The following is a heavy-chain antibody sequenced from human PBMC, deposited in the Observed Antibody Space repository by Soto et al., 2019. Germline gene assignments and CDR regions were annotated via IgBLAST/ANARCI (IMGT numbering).Heavy chain of an antibody. CDR1: GFTFSSYA. V-gene: IGHV3-23*01. D-gene: IGHD2-2*01. Sequence: EVQLLESGGGLVQPGGSLRLSCAASGFTFSSYAMSWVRQAPVKGLEWVSAISGSGGGGYYADYVKGRFTISRDNSKNTLYLQMNSLRAEDTAVYYCAKGGTIYYYGMEVWGQGTTVTVSS. CDR2: ISGSGGGG. J-gene: IGHJ6*02. CDR3: AKGGTIYYYGMEV.